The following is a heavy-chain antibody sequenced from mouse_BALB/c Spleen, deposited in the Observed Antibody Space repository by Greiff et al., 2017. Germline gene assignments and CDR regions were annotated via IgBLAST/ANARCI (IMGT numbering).Heavy chain of an antibody. V-gene: IGHV1S127*01. CDR3: ARIYYYGSSYYGGYFDV. Sequence: VQLQQSGPQLVRPGASVKISCKASGYSFTSYWMHWVKQRPGQGLEWIGMIDPSDSETRLNQKFKDKATLTVDKSSSTAYMQLSSPTSEDSAVYYCARIYYYGSSYYGGYFDVWGAGTTVTVSS. CDR2: IDPSDSET. J-gene: IGHJ1*01. D-gene: IGHD1-1*01. CDR1: GYSFTSYW.